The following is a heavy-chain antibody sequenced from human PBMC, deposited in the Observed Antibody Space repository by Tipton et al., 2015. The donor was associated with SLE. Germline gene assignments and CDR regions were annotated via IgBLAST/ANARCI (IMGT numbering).Heavy chain of an antibody. CDR3: ARDPYDSWSDYQATFDY. Sequence: TLSLTCTVSGGSISSINNYWGWIRQSPGKGLEWIGSIYRSGTAYYNPSLKSRVTMSVDTSKNQFSLKLTSVTAADTAVYYCARDPYDSWSDYQATFDYWGQGTLVTVSP. CDR1: GGSISSINNY. CDR2: IYRSGTA. D-gene: IGHD3-3*01. V-gene: IGHV4-39*07. J-gene: IGHJ4*02.